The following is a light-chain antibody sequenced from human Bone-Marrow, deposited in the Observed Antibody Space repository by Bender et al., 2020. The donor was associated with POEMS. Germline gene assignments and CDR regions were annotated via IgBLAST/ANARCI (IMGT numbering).Light chain of an antibody. Sequence: QSVLTQPPSVSGAPGQRVTISCTGTGGDIGGYKYVSWYQPHPGKAPTLIIYEVRRRPSGVPDRFSGSKSGNTASLTVSGLQAEDEADYYCSSYAGNNIVIFGGGTKLTVL. V-gene: IGLV2-8*01. J-gene: IGLJ2*01. CDR2: EVR. CDR1: GGDIGGYKY. CDR3: SSYAGNNIVI.